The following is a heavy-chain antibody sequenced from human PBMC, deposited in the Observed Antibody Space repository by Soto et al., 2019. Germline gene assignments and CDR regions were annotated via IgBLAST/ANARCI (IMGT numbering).Heavy chain of an antibody. J-gene: IGHJ2*01. D-gene: IGHD4-17*01. CDR3: ARSTTVTGTSDL. CDR1: GFTFSTHW. V-gene: IGHV3-74*01. CDR2: VYSDVSTT. Sequence: EVQLVESGGGLVQPGGSLRLSCAASGFTFSTHWMHWVRQAPGKGLVWASRVYSDVSTTTYADSVKGRFTISRDNAKNTLYLQMNSLRAEDTAVYYCARSTTVTGTSDLWGRGTLVTVSS.